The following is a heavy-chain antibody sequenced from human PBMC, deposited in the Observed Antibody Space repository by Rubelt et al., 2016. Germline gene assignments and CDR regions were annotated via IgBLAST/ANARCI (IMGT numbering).Heavy chain of an antibody. D-gene: IGHD5-18*01. CDR3: AKDFPSNTASDY. Sequence: VHLVESGGGVVQPGGSLRLSCAASGFTVSSNYMSWVRQAPGKGLEWVSLIYSGGRTYYADSVKGRFTISRDNSKNTLDLQMNSLRAEDTAIYYCAKDFPSNTASDYWGQGTLVTVSS. CDR1: GFTVSSNY. CDR2: IYSGGRT. V-gene: IGHV3-53*01. J-gene: IGHJ4*02.